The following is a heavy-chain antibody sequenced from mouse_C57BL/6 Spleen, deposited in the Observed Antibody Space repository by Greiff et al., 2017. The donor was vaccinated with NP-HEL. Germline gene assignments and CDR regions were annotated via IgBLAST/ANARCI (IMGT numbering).Heavy chain of an antibody. CDR3: ANYGNCSDYDAMDY. V-gene: IGHV1-64*01. J-gene: IGHJ4*01. Sequence: QVQLQQPGAELVKPGASVKLSCKASGYTFTSYWMQWVKQRPGQGLEWIGMIHPNSGSTNYNEKFKSKATLTVDKSSSTAYMQLSSLTSEDSAVYYYANYGNCSDYDAMDYWGQGTSVTVSS. D-gene: IGHD2-1*01. CDR1: GYTFTSYW. CDR2: IHPNSGST.